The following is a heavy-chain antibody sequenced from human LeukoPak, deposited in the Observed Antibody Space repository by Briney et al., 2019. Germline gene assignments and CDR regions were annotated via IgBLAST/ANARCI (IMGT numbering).Heavy chain of an antibody. V-gene: IGHV1-46*01. Sequence: ASVKVSCKASGYTFTSYYMHWVRQAPGQGLEWMGIINPSGGSTSYAQKFQGRVTMTRDTPTSTVYMELSSLRSEDTAVYYCARDGFEYVVRSYNWFDPWGQGTLVTVSS. J-gene: IGHJ5*02. CDR2: INPSGGST. CDR3: ARDGFEYVVRSYNWFDP. CDR1: GYTFTSYY. D-gene: IGHD3-10*01.